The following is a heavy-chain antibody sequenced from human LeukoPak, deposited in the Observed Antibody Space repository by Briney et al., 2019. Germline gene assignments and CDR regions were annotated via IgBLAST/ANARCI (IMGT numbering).Heavy chain of an antibody. D-gene: IGHD2-2*01. Sequence: GASAKVSCKASGYSFTGYYIQWVRQAPGQGLEWMGWISTYNGNTNYAQKLQGRVTMTTDTSTSTAYMELRSLRSDDTAVYYCARAGIGYCSSTSCYEFDYWGQGTLVTVSS. CDR3: ARAGIGYCSSTSCYEFDY. V-gene: IGHV1-18*04. J-gene: IGHJ4*02. CDR1: GYSFTGYY. CDR2: ISTYNGNT.